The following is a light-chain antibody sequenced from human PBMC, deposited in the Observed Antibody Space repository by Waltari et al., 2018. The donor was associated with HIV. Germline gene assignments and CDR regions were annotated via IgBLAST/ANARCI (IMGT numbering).Light chain of an antibody. Sequence: QSALTQPASVSGSPGQSITISCTETSGDVDTYNLVSWYQQYTGRAPNLLIYDVTKRPSGVSTRFSGSKSGNTASLTISDLQAEDEAKYFCCSYGNSGTFVLFGGGTRVTV. CDR2: DVT. V-gene: IGLV2-23*02. J-gene: IGLJ2*01. CDR3: CSYGNSGTFVL. CDR1: SGDVDTYNL.